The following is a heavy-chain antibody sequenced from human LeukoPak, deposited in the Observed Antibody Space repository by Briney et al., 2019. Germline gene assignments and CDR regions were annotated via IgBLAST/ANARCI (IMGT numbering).Heavy chain of an antibody. J-gene: IGHJ4*02. V-gene: IGHV3-30*18. CDR3: AKDLLCSSTSCYGSGYFDS. CDR1: GFTLSSYG. Sequence: GGSLRLSCAASGFTLSSYGMHWVRQAPGKGLEWVAIISYDGSNNYYVDSVKGRFTISRDNSKNTLYLQMNSLRAEDTAVYYCAKDLLCSSTSCYGSGYFDSWGQGTLVTVSS. CDR2: ISYDGSNN. D-gene: IGHD2-2*01.